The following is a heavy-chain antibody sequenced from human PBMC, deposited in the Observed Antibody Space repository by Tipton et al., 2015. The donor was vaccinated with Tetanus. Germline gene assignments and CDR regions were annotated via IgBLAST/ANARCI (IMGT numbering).Heavy chain of an antibody. D-gene: IGHD3-22*01. Sequence: QSGPEVKKPGASVKVSCKASGYTFTSYAMHWVRQAPGQRLEWMGWINAGNGNTKYSQKFQGRVTITRDTSASTAYMELSSLRSEDTAVYYCARSEDSSGYYFRGGAFFDYWGQGTLVTVSS. CDR2: INAGNGNT. V-gene: IGHV1-3*01. CDR3: ARSEDSSGYYFRGGAFFDY. J-gene: IGHJ4*02. CDR1: GYTFTSYA.